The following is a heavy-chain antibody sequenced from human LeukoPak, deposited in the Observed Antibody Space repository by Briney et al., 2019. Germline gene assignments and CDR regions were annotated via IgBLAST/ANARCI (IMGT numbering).Heavy chain of an antibody. CDR3: ARSRLLLDY. CDR1: GYTFIAYH. D-gene: IGHD2-21*02. Sequence: ASVKVSCKASGYTFIAYHMHWVRQAPGQGLEWMGIISPSGGSTTYAQKFQGGVTMTGDTSTSTVYMELSSLRSEDTAVYYCARSRLLLDYWGQGTLVTVSS. J-gene: IGHJ4*02. V-gene: IGHV1-46*01. CDR2: ISPSGGST.